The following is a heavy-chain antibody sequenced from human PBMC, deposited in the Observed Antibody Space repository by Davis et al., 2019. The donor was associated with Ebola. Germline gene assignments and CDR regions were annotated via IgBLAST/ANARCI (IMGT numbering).Heavy chain of an antibody. Sequence: PGGSLRLSCVASGLTFSIYAMSWVRQGPGNTLEWISSISGSGDTTKYAESVKGRFTISRDNSKDTLYLQMNSLRAEDTAVYYCAKGRVAASGDWGQGTLVTVSS. CDR3: AKGRVAASGD. CDR1: GLTFSIYA. CDR2: ISGSGDTT. D-gene: IGHD1-26*01. V-gene: IGHV3-23*01. J-gene: IGHJ4*02.